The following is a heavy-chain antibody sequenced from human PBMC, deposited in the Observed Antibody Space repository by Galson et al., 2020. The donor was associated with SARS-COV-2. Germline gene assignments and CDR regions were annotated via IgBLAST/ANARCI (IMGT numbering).Heavy chain of an antibody. CDR2: MSASGVRT. CDR3: AKEEHSSGYYYFFDY. Sequence: GGSLRLSCAASGFPFSSYAMSWVRQAPGKGLEWVSSMSASGVRTSYADSLKGRFTISRDNSKNTLYLQMNSLRAEDTAVYYCAKEEHSSGYYYFFDYWGQGTLVTVSS. D-gene: IGHD3-22*01. CDR1: GFPFSSYA. V-gene: IGHV3-23*01. J-gene: IGHJ4*02.